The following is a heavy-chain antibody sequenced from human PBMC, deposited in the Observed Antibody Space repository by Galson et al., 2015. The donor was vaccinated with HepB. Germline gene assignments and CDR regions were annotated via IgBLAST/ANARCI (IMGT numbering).Heavy chain of an antibody. Sequence: SLKVSCKASGYTFTGYYMHWVRQASGQGLEWMRWINPNSGGTNYAQKFQGRVTMTTDTSTSTAYMELRSLRSDDTAVYYCAREYLGYCSGGSCPYYYYYGMDVWGQGTTVTVSS. D-gene: IGHD2-15*01. CDR3: AREYLGYCSGGSCPYYYYYGMDV. CDR1: GYTFTGYY. V-gene: IGHV1-2*02. J-gene: IGHJ6*02. CDR2: INPNSGGT.